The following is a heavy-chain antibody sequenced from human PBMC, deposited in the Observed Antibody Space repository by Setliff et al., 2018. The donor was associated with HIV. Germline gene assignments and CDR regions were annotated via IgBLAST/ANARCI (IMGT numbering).Heavy chain of an antibody. CDR2: INPSGGST. CDR1: GYTFTSYY. D-gene: IGHD1-26*01. CDR3: AAGYSSIVGTDFDY. J-gene: IGHJ4*02. V-gene: IGHV1-46*01. Sequence: ASVKVSCKASGYTFTSYYMHWVRQAPGQGLEWMGIINPSGGSTSYAQKFQGRVTITRDMSTSTAYMELSSLRSEDTAVYYCAAGYSSIVGTDFDYWGQGTLVTVSS.